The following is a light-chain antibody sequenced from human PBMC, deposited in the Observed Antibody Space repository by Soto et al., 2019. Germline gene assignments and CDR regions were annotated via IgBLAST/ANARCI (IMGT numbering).Light chain of an antibody. Sequence: DIQMTQSPSSLSASVGDRVTITCRASQGISSYLAWYQQRPGKVPKVLIYAASTLPSGVPSRFSGSGSGTDFTLTISNVQPEDVATYYCQNYYNAPETFGQGTKVEIK. J-gene: IGKJ1*01. CDR2: AAS. V-gene: IGKV1-27*01. CDR1: QGISSY. CDR3: QNYYNAPET.